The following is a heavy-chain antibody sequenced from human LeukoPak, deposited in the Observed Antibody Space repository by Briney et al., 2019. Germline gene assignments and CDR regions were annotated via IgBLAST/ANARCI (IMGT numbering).Heavy chain of an antibody. CDR1: GGSISSSSYY. J-gene: IGHJ6*03. D-gene: IGHD5-18*01. V-gene: IGHV4-39*07. CDR3: ARGRSGYSYGSLYYYMDV. Sequence: PSETLSLTCTVSGGSISSSSYYWGWIRQPPGKGLEWIGSIYYSGSTYYNPSLESRVTISVDTSKNQFSLKLSSVTAADTAVYYCARGRSGYSYGSLYYYMDVWGKGTTVTVSS. CDR2: IYYSGST.